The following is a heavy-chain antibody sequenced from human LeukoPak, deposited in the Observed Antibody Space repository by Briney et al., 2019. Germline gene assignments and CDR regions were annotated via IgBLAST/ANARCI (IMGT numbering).Heavy chain of an antibody. J-gene: IGHJ4*02. Sequence: PSETLSLTCTVSGDSISRGDYYWSWIPQPPGKGLEWIGYIYYSGSTDYNPSLKSRVTISVDTSKNQFSLKLSSVTAADTAVYYCARGKSKFDYWGQGTLVTVSS. V-gene: IGHV4-30-4*01. CDR2: IYYSGST. CDR3: ARGKSKFDY. CDR1: GDSISRGDYY.